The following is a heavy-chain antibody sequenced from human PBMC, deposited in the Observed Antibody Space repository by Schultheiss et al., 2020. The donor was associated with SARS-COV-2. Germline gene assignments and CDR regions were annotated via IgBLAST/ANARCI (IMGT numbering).Heavy chain of an antibody. CDR3: AREGGYVGGSFDY. Sequence: SETLSLTCTVSGESIRGFYWSWIRQPPGKGLEWIGYIYYSGSTYYNPSLKSLVTISVDTSKNQFSLKLSSVTAADTAVYYCAREGGYVGGSFDYWGQGTLVTVSS. J-gene: IGHJ4*02. D-gene: IGHD5-12*01. CDR1: GESIRGFY. CDR2: IYYSGST. V-gene: IGHV4-59*12.